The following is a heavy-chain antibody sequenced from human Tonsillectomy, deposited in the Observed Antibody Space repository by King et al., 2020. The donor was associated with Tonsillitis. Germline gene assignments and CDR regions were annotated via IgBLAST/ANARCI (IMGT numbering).Heavy chain of an antibody. D-gene: IGHD3-22*01. CDR2: IYPGDSET. CDR3: AGAPYYYDSSGYLN. Sequence: QLVQSGAEVKKPGESLKLSCKGSGNSFTSYWIGWVRQMPGKGLEWMGSIYPGDSETRYSPSFQGQVAISADKSMSTAYLQWNSLKASDTAMYYCAGAPYYYDSSGYLNWGQGTLVTVSS. J-gene: IGHJ4*02. CDR1: GNSFTSYW. V-gene: IGHV5-51*03.